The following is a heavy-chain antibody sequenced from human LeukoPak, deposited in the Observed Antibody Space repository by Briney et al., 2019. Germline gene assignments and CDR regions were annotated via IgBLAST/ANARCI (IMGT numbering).Heavy chain of an antibody. CDR2: FDPEDGET. Sequence: GASVKVSCKVSGYTLTELSMHWVRQAPGKGLEWMGGFDPEDGETIYAQEFQGRVTMTEDTSTDTAYMELSSLRSEDTAVYYCATGAFYYGSGSPNLDYWGQGTLVTVSS. CDR3: ATGAFYYGSGSPNLDY. V-gene: IGHV1-24*01. D-gene: IGHD3-10*01. J-gene: IGHJ4*02. CDR1: GYTLTELS.